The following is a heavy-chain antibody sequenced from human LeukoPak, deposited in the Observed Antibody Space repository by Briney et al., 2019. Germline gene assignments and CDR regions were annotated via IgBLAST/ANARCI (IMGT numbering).Heavy chain of an antibody. J-gene: IGHJ4*02. CDR1: GGSFSGYY. CDR3: ASYRVGALDY. D-gene: IGHD1-26*01. CDR2: INHRGST. V-gene: IGHV4-34*01. Sequence: SETLSLTCAVYGGSFSGYYWSWIRQPPGKGLEWIGEINHRGSTNYNPSLKSRVTISVDTSKDQFSLKLSSVTAADTAVYYCASYRVGALDYWGQGTLVTVSS.